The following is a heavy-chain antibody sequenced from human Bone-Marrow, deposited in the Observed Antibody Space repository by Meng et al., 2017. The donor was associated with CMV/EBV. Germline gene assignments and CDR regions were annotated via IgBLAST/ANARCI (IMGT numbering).Heavy chain of an antibody. CDR3: VRGGEENYGMDV. CDR2: IGTAGDT. D-gene: IGHD3-10*01. V-gene: IGHV3-13*01. CDR1: GFTFSSYD. Sequence: GESLKISCAASGFTFSSYDMHWVRQATGKGLEWVSAIGTAGDTYYPGSVKGRFTISRENAKNSLYLQMNSLRAGDTAVYYCVRGGEENYGMDVWAQGTSVTVSS. J-gene: IGHJ6*02.